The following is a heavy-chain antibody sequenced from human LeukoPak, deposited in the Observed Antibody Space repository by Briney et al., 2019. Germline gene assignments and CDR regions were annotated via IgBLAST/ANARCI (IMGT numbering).Heavy chain of an antibody. Sequence: GGSLRLSCAASGFTFSTYTMSWVRQAPGKGLEWVSAISGSGGSTYYADSVKGRFTISRDNSKNTLYLQMNSLRAEDTAVYYCAKLGVLDYHLEWSDYWGQGTLVTVSS. CDR2: ISGSGGST. CDR1: GFTFSTYT. J-gene: IGHJ4*02. V-gene: IGHV3-23*01. CDR3: AKLGVLDYHLEWSDY. D-gene: IGHD3-3*01.